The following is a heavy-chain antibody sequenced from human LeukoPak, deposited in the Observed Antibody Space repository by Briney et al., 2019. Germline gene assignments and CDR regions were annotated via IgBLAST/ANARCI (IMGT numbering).Heavy chain of an antibody. D-gene: IGHD2-15*01. CDR2: IYSGGST. J-gene: IGHJ4*02. V-gene: IGHV3-53*01. Sequence: GGSLRLSCAASGFMFSSNWMSWVRQAPGKGLEWVSVIYSGGSTYYADSVKGRFTISRDNSKNTLYLQMNSLRAEDTAVYYCARGGGRIPYYFDYWGQGTLVTVSS. CDR1: GFMFSSNW. CDR3: ARGGGRIPYYFDY.